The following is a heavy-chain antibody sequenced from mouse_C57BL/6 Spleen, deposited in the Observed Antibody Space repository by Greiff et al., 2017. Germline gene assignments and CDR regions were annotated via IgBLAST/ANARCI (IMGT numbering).Heavy chain of an antibody. CDR2: ISYDGSN. CDR3: ARKERGNLYY. J-gene: IGHJ2*01. D-gene: IGHD2-1*01. V-gene: IGHV3-6*01. Sequence: EVKLMESGPGLVKPSQSLSFTCSLTAYSITSGYYWNWIRQFPGNKLEWMGYISYDGSNNYNPYLKNRISFTRDTSKNQFFLNLNSVTTEDTATYCCARKERGNLYYWGQGTTLTVAS. CDR1: AYSITSGYY.